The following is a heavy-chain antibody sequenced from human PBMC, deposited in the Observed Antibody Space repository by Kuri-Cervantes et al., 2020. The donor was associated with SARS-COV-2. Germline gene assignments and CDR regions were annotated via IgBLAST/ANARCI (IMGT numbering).Heavy chain of an antibody. Sequence: GESLKISCAASGFTFSSYWMSWVRQAPGKGLEWVSGINWNGGSTGYADSVKGRFTISRDNAKNSLYLQMHSLRAEDTALYYCAREAAVAFFDYWGQGTLVTVSS. CDR1: GFTFSSYW. CDR3: AREAAVAFFDY. J-gene: IGHJ4*02. D-gene: IGHD6-13*01. CDR2: INWNGGST. V-gene: IGHV3-20*04.